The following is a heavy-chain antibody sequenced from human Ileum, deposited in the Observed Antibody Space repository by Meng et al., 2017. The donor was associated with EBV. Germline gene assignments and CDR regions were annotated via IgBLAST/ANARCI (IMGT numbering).Heavy chain of an antibody. CDR2: IYYSGST. J-gene: IGHJ4*02. V-gene: IGHV4-4*02. Sequence: VKLRESGPGLVKPSGPLSLPCAVSGGSISSSNWWNWVRQPPGKGLEWIGEIYYSGSTIYNPSLKSRVTISVDKSKNLFSLKLSSVTAADTAVYYCARGYGSGRDYFDYWGQGTLVTVSS. D-gene: IGHD3-10*01. CDR3: ARGYGSGRDYFDY. CDR1: GGSISSSNW.